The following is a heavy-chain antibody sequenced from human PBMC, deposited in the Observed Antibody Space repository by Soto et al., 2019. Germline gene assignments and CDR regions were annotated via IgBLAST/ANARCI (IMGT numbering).Heavy chain of an antibody. D-gene: IGHD3-16*01. J-gene: IGHJ5*02. CDR1: GYSFTTYW. Sequence: GDSLKISCKGSGYSFTTYWIGWLRQMHGIGLEWMGLIYPGDSETRYSPSFQGQVTISAEKSISTAYLQWSSLKASDTAMYYWARLARPSYPADRINDFTSWFDPWGQGTLVTVSS. CDR3: ARLARPSYPADRINDFTSWFDP. CDR2: IYPGDSET. V-gene: IGHV5-51*01.